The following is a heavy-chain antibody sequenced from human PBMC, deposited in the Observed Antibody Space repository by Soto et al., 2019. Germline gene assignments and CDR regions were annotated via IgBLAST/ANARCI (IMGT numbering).Heavy chain of an antibody. D-gene: IGHD3-3*01. CDR2: ISGSGCST. CDR1: GFTFSSYA. J-gene: IGHJ2*01. Sequence: EVQLLESGGGLVQPGGSLRLSCAASGFTFSSYAMSWVRQSPWKGLEWVSAISGSGCSTYYADSVKGRFTISRDNSKNTLYMQMNSLRAEDTAVYYCEKTGTIFGEVITNWSFDLWGRVTLVTVS. V-gene: IGHV3-23*01. CDR3: EKTGTIFGEVITNWSFDL.